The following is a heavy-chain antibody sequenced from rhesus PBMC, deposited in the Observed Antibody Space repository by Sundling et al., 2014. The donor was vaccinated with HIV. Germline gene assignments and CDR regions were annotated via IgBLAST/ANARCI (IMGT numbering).Heavy chain of an antibody. D-gene: IGHD6-31*01. V-gene: IGHV4-99*01. J-gene: IGHJ4*01. CDR1: GYSISSGYY. Sequence: QVQLQESGPGLVKPSETLSLTCAVSGYSISSGYYWGWIRQPPGKGLEYIGYISGSSGSTYYNPSLKSRVTISKDTSKNQFSLKLSSVTAADTAVYYCARHLWIAAAPIDYWGQGVLVTVSS. CDR2: ISGSSGST. CDR3: ARHLWIAAAPIDY.